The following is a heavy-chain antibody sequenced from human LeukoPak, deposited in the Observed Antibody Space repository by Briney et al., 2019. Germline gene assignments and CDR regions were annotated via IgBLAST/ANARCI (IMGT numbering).Heavy chain of an antibody. J-gene: IGHJ6*03. Sequence: PSETLSLTCTVSGGSISSGSYYWSWIRQPAGKGLEWIGRIYTSGSTNYNPSLKSRVTISVDTYKNQFSLKLSSVTAADTAVYYCARDSFRLWFGELLYYMDVWGKGTTVTVSS. CDR3: ARDSFRLWFGELLYYMDV. CDR1: GGSISSGSYY. D-gene: IGHD3-10*01. V-gene: IGHV4-61*02. CDR2: IYTSGST.